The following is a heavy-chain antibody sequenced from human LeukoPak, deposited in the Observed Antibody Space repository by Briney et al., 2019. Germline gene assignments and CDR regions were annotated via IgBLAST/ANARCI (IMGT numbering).Heavy chain of an antibody. CDR3: ARGVTMVRGVTPFDY. Sequence: PSETLSLTCAVYGGSFSGYYWSWIRQPPGKGLEWIGEINHSGSTNYNPSLKSRVTISVDTSKNQFSLKLSSATAADTAVYYCARGVTMVRGVTPFDYWGQGTLVTVSS. CDR2: INHSGST. V-gene: IGHV4-34*01. J-gene: IGHJ4*02. D-gene: IGHD3-10*01. CDR1: GGSFSGYY.